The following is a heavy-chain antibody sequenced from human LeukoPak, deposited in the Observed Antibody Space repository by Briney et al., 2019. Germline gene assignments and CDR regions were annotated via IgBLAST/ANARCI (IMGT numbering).Heavy chain of an antibody. CDR1: GYTLTELS. V-gene: IGHV1-24*01. Sequence: GASVKVSCKVSGYTLTELSMHWVRQAPGKGLGWMGGFDPEDGETIYAQKFQGRVTMTEDTSTDTAYMELSSLRSEDTAVYYCATIVVVKGPDAFDIWGQGTMVTVSS. CDR3: ATIVVVKGPDAFDI. J-gene: IGHJ3*02. D-gene: IGHD3-22*01. CDR2: FDPEDGET.